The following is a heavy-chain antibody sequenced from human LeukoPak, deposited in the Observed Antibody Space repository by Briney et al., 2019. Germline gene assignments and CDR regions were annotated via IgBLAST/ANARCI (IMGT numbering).Heavy chain of an antibody. D-gene: IGHD4-11*01. CDR3: ARVRYSRYFDY. CDR2: ISSGSSYI. Sequence: GGSLRLSCSASGFAFSSYSMNWVRQAPGKGLDWVSSISSGSSYIYYADSVKGRFTISRDNAKNSLYLQMNSLRAEDTAVYYCARVRYSRYFDYWGQGTLVTVSS. V-gene: IGHV3-21*01. J-gene: IGHJ4*02. CDR1: GFAFSSYS.